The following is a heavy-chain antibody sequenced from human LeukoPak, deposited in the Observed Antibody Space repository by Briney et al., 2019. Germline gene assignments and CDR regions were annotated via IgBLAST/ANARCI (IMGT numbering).Heavy chain of an antibody. J-gene: IGHJ4*02. D-gene: IGHD4-23*01. CDR3: AIGPGGLFHY. V-gene: IGHV3-23*01. CDR2: ISGSGDST. CDR1: GFTFSSYA. Sequence: GGSLRLSCAASGFTFSSYAMNWVRQAPGEGLEWVSAISGSGDSTYYADSVRGRFTISRDNSKNTLYLQMNSLRAEDTAVYYCAIGPGGLFHYWGQGTLVTVSS.